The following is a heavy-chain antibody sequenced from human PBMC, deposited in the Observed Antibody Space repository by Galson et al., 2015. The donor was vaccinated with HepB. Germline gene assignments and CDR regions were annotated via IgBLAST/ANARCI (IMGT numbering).Heavy chain of an antibody. Sequence: SLRLSCAASGFTFSSYAMSWVRQAPGKGLEWVSAISGSGGSTYYADSVKGRFTISRDNSKNTLYLQMNSLRAEDTAVYYCAKTYYYDSSGYYPSFDIWGQGTMVTVSS. CDR2: ISGSGGST. J-gene: IGHJ3*02. CDR1: GFTFSSYA. V-gene: IGHV3-23*01. D-gene: IGHD3-22*01. CDR3: AKTYYYDSSGYYPSFDI.